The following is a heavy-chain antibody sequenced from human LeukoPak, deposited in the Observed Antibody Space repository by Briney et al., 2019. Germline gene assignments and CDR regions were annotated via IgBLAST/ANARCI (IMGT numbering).Heavy chain of an antibody. CDR1: GYTFTGYY. D-gene: IGHD3-16*01. V-gene: IGHV1-2*04. CDR2: INPNSGGT. Sequence: ASVKVSCKASGYTFTGYYMHWVRQAPGQGLEWMGWINPNSGGTNYAQKFQGWVTMTRDTSISTAYMELSRLRSDHTAVYYCARDRRSRPYYYYGMDVWGQGTTVTVSS. J-gene: IGHJ6*02. CDR3: ARDRRSRPYYYYGMDV.